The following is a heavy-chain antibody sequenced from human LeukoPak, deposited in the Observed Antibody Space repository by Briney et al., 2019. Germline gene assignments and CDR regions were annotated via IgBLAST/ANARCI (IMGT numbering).Heavy chain of an antibody. CDR1: GFTFDDYA. Sequence: GGSLRLSCAASGFTFDDYAMQWVRQAPGKGLEWVSLISGDGGSTYYADSVKGRFTISRDNSKNSLYLQMNSLRTEDTALYYCAKDWGAYYDSSGFYSGDFDYWGQGTLVAVSS. D-gene: IGHD3-22*01. CDR2: ISGDGGST. V-gene: IGHV3-43*02. CDR3: AKDWGAYYDSSGFYSGDFDY. J-gene: IGHJ4*02.